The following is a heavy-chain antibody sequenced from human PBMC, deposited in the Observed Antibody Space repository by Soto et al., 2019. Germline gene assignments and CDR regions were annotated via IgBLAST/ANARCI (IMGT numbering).Heavy chain of an antibody. CDR1: GFTFSSYA. D-gene: IGHD1-26*01. Sequence: QVQLVESGGGVVQPGRSLRLSCAASGFTFSSYAMHWVRQAPGKGLEWVAVISYDGSNKYYADSVKGRFTISRDNSKNTLYLQMSTLRAEDTAVYYCERQFRGATVAADYWGQGTLVTVSS. CDR3: ERQFRGATVAADY. CDR2: ISYDGSNK. J-gene: IGHJ4*02. V-gene: IGHV3-30-3*01.